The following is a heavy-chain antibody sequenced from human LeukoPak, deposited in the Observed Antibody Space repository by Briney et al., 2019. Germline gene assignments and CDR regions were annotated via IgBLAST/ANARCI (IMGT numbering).Heavy chain of an antibody. CDR3: ARGYSSGWYPYYYYGMDV. CDR2: ISGSGGST. CDR1: GFTVSGIY. V-gene: IGHV3-23*01. D-gene: IGHD6-19*01. J-gene: IGHJ6*02. Sequence: GGSLRLSCAASGFTVSGIYMSWVRQAPGKGLEWVSAISGSGGSTYYADSVKGRFTISRDNSKNTLYLQMNSLRAEDTAVYYCARGYSSGWYPYYYYGMDVWGQGTTVTVSS.